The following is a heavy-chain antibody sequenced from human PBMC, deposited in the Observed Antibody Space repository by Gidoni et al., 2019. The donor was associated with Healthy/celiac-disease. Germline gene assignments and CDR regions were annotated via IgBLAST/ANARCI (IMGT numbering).Heavy chain of an antibody. CDR1: GFPFSSYA. D-gene: IGHD6-13*01. CDR2: ISYDGSNK. J-gene: IGHJ5*02. V-gene: IGHV3-30-3*01. CDR3: ARDWGIAAAGTISWFDP. Sequence: QVQLVESGGGVVQPGRSPRLSCAASGFPFSSYAMHWVRQAPGKGLKWVAVISYDGSNKYYADSVKGRFTISRDNSKNTLYLQMNSLRAEDTAVYYCARDWGIAAAGTISWFDPWGQGTLVTVSS.